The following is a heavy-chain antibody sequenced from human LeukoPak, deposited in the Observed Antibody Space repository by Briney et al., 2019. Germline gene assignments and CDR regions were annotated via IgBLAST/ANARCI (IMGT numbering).Heavy chain of an antibody. J-gene: IGHJ4*02. Sequence: GGSLRLSCEASGFDIRDYYMSWVRQAPGKGLEWVGDIRHDGSNVYNVDLVRGRFTISRDIGKNSLFLQMNSLKDEDTAVYYCARGPYGDSWGQGTPVTVSS. CDR3: ARGPYGDS. CDR1: GFDIRDYY. CDR2: IRHDGSNV. V-gene: IGHV3-7*04. D-gene: IGHD4-17*01.